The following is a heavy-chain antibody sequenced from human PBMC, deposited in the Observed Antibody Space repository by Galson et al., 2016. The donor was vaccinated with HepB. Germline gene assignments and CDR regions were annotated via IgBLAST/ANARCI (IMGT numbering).Heavy chain of an antibody. Sequence: SLRLSCAASGFTLNIYAMTWVRQAPGKGLEWVSSLNGGADDSYYSDSVKGRFTISRDNSKSTLYLQMNSLRAEDTALSYCARYYYDSGGLRRAFDIWGQGTMVTVSS. CDR3: ARYYYDSGGLRRAFDI. V-gene: IGHV3-23*01. CDR1: GFTLNIYA. CDR2: LNGGADDS. D-gene: IGHD3-10*01. J-gene: IGHJ3*02.